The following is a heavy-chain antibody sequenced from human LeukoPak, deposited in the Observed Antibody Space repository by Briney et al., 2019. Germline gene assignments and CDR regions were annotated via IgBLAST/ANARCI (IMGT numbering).Heavy chain of an antibody. V-gene: IGHV2-5*02. CDR1: GFSLSTSGVG. CDR2: IYWDDDK. CDR3: AHKEYYALGSLGDSFDY. D-gene: IGHD3-10*01. Sequence: SGPTLVKPTQTLXLTCTFSGFSLSTSGVGVGWIRLPPGKALEWLAVIYWDDDKRHSPSLKSRLTITKDTSKNQVALTMPNMDPVDTATYYCAHKEYYALGSLGDSFDYWGQGTLVTVSS. J-gene: IGHJ4*02.